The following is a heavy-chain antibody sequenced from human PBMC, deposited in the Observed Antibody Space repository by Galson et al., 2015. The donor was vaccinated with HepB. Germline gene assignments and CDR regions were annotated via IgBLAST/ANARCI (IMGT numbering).Heavy chain of an antibody. CDR2: ISWNSGSI. CDR3: TKGGYKYDSDSYFYFHM. CDR1: GFTFDDYA. J-gene: IGHJ4*02. V-gene: IGHV3-9*01. D-gene: IGHD5-24*01. Sequence: SLRLSCAASGFTFDDYAMQWIRQAPGKGLEWVSGISWNSGSIGHADSVKGRFTISRDNAKNSLYLHMTNLRPEDTAFYYCTKGGYKYDSDSYFYFHMWGQGTLVIVSS.